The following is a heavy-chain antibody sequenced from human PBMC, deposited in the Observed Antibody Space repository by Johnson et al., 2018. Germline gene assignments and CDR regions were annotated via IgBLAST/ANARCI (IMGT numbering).Heavy chain of an antibody. Sequence: QVQLVQSGGGVVQPGMSLRLSCAASGFTFSDYGMHWVRQAPGMGLEWVALVWHDGSNKYYADSVKGRFTISRDNSKNTLYLQMNSLRAEDTAVYYCARDAGTVVSGYFQHWGQGTLVTVSS. CDR1: GFTFSDYG. D-gene: IGHD1-1*01. CDR3: ARDAGTVVSGYFQH. CDR2: VWHDGSNK. V-gene: IGHV3-33*01. J-gene: IGHJ1*01.